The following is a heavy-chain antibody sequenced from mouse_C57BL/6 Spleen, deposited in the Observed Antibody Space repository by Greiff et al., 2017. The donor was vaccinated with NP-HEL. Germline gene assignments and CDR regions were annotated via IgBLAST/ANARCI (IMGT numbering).Heavy chain of an antibody. CDR1: GYTFTSYW. CDR2: IDPSDSYT. Sequence: QVQLQQPGAELVMPGASVKLSCKASGYTFTSYWMHWVKQRPGQGLEWIGEIDPSDSYTNYNQKFKGKSTLTVDKSSNTAYMQLISLTSEDSAVYYCARIGMVSAYWGQGTLVTVSA. V-gene: IGHV1-69*01. D-gene: IGHD2-13*01. J-gene: IGHJ3*01. CDR3: ARIGMVSAY.